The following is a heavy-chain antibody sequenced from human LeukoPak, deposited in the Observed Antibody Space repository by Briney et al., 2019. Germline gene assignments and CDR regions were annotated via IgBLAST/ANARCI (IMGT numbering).Heavy chain of an antibody. CDR2: ISAYNGNT. CDR3: ARGKIAVADPYYFDY. CDR1: GYTFTSYY. J-gene: IGHJ4*02. V-gene: IGHV1-18*04. D-gene: IGHD6-19*01. Sequence: ASVKVSCKASGYTFTSYYMHWVRQAPGQGLEWMGWISAYNGNTNYAQKLQGRVTMTTDTSTSTAYMELRSLRSDDTAVYYCARGKIAVADPYYFDYWGQGTLVTVSS.